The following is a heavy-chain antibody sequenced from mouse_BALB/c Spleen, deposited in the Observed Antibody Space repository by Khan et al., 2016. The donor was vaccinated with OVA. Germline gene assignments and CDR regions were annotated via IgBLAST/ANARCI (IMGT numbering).Heavy chain of an antibody. Sequence: QVQLKQSGPGLVAPSQSLSITCTVSGFSLNGYGVNWVRQPPGKGLEWLGMIWGDGSTDYNSALKSRLSIRKDKSKSQVFLKMNSLQTYDTAMYYFARAYYGNYREALDYWGQGTSVTVSS. V-gene: IGHV2-6-7*01. CDR2: IWGDGST. J-gene: IGHJ4*01. CDR3: ARAYYGNYREALDY. CDR1: GFSLNGYG. D-gene: IGHD2-10*01.